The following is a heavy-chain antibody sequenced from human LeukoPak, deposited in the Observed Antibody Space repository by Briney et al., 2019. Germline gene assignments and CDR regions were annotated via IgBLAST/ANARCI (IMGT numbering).Heavy chain of an antibody. CDR3: ATDPGVVTPGY. Sequence: SETLSLTCTVSGGSISSGTYYWSWIRQPAGKGLEWIGHIYTSGRTDYNPSLKSRVTISMDKSKNQFSLKVTSVTAADTAVYYCATDPGVVTPGYWGQGTLVSVSS. CDR1: GGSISSGTYY. V-gene: IGHV4-61*09. CDR2: IYTSGRT. D-gene: IGHD4-23*01. J-gene: IGHJ4*02.